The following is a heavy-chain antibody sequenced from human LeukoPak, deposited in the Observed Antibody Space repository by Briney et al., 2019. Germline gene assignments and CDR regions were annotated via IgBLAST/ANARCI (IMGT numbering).Heavy chain of an antibody. Sequence: GGSLRLSCAASGFTFSDYYMSWIRQGPGKGLEWVSYISSSGSTIYYADSVKSRFTISRDNAKNSLYLQMNSLRAEDTAVYYCARDNYGSGRWYGMDVWGQGTTVTVSS. CDR2: ISSSGSTI. D-gene: IGHD3-10*01. J-gene: IGHJ6*02. CDR1: GFTFSDYY. CDR3: ARDNYGSGRWYGMDV. V-gene: IGHV3-11*01.